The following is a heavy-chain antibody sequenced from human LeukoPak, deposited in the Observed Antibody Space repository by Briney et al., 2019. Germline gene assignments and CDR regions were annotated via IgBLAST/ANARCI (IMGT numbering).Heavy chain of an antibody. CDR2: INWNGGST. CDR3: ARDEAAAGMGGIDY. D-gene: IGHD6-13*01. J-gene: IGHJ4*02. V-gene: IGHV3-20*04. Sequence: PGGSLRLSCAASGFTFDDYGMSWVRQAPGKGLEWVSGINWNGGSTGYADSVKGRFTISRDNSKNTLYLQMNSLRAEDTAVYYCARDEAAAGMGGIDYWGQGTLVTVSS. CDR1: GFTFDDYG.